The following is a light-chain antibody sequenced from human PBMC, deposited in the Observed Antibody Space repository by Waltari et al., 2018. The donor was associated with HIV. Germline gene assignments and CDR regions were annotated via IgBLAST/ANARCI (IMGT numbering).Light chain of an antibody. J-gene: IGLJ2*01. V-gene: IGLV4-69*01. CDR2: LNSDGSH. Sequence: QLVLTQSPSASASLGASVKLTCTLSSGHSSYAIAWHQQQPEKGPRDLMKLNSDGSHSKGDCIPDRFSGSSSGAARYLTISSLQSEDEADYYCQTWGTGIRVFGGGTKLTVL. CDR3: QTWGTGIRV. CDR1: SGHSSYA.